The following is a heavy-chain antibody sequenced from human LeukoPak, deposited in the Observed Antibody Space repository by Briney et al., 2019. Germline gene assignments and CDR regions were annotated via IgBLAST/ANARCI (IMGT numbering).Heavy chain of an antibody. CDR3: AKQSAGSAAWYSLHYDF. V-gene: IGHV3-23*01. D-gene: IGHD6-13*01. CDR2: ISGSGGST. Sequence: GGSLRLSCAASGFTFNSYGMSWVRQAPGKGLEWVSAISGSGGSTYYADSVKGRFTISRDISKNTLYLQMNSLRAEDTAVYFCAKQSAGSAAWYSLHYDFWGQGTLVTVSS. CDR1: GFTFNSYG. J-gene: IGHJ4*02.